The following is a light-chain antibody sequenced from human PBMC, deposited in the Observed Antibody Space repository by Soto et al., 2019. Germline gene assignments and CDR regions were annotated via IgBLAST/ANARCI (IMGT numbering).Light chain of an antibody. CDR3: QTWVTGPPWV. J-gene: IGLJ3*02. CDR1: SGHSTYA. CDR2: LNSDGSH. V-gene: IGLV4-69*01. Sequence: QLVLTQSPSASASQGASVKLTCTLSSGHSTYAIAWHQQQPEKGPRYLMKLNSDGSHSKGDGIPDRFSGSSSGAERYLSISSLQSEDEADYYCQTWVTGPPWVFGGGTKLTVL.